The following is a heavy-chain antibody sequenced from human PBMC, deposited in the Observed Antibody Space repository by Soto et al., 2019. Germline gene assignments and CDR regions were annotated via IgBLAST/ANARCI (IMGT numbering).Heavy chain of an antibody. V-gene: IGHV3-11*06. J-gene: IGHJ6*02. Sequence: QVQLVESGGGLVKPGGSLRLSCAASGFTFSDYYMSWIRQAPGKGLEWVSYISSSSSYTNYADSVKGRFTISRDKAKNSLYLQMNSLRAEDTAVYYCARDKGIQLWRAGGMDVWGQGTTVTVSS. D-gene: IGHD5-18*01. CDR1: GFTFSDYY. CDR3: ARDKGIQLWRAGGMDV. CDR2: ISSSSSYT.